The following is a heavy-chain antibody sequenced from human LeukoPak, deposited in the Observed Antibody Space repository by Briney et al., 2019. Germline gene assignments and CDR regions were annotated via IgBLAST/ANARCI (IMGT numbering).Heavy chain of an antibody. Sequence: TSETLSLTCTVSGGSISSSSYYWGWIRQPPGKGLEWIGSIYYSGSTYYNPSLKSRVTISVDTSKNQFSLNLSSVTAADTAVYYCARRVGISDCFDYWGQGTLVTVSS. J-gene: IGHJ4*02. V-gene: IGHV4-39*07. CDR3: ARRVGISDCFDY. D-gene: IGHD2-21*02. CDR1: GGSISSSSYY. CDR2: IYYSGST.